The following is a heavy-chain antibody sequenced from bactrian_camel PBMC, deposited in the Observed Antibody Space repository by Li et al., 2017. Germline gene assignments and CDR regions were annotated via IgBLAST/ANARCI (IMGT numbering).Heavy chain of an antibody. J-gene: IGHJ4*01. CDR2: IDSRGIT. D-gene: IGHD7*01. CDR1: GRTYSKWC. V-gene: IGHV3S53*01. Sequence: HVQLVESGGGSVQAGGSLRLSCAASGRTYSKWCMGWFRQISGKEREGLATIDSRGITAYADSVKGRFTISQDKGKNTVHLLMNSLKPDDSGTYYCVYESGTTPDLCRRRGPGGYFGQGTQVTVS.